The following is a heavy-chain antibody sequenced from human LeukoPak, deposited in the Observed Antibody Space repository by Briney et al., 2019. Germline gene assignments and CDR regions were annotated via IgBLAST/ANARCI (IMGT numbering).Heavy chain of an antibody. D-gene: IGHD5-18*01. J-gene: IGHJ4*02. CDR2: INHSGST. Sequence: SETLSLACAVYGGSFSGYYWSWIRQPPGKGLEWIGEINHSGSTNYNPSLKSRVTISVDTSKNQFSLKLSSVTAEDTAVYYCARSDTNWGQGTLVTVSS. CDR3: ARSDTN. V-gene: IGHV4-34*01. CDR1: GGSFSGYY.